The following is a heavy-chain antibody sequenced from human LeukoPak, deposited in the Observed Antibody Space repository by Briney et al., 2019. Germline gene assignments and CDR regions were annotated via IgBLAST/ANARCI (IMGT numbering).Heavy chain of an antibody. CDR2: ISGSGRNT. D-gene: IGHD3-9*01. J-gene: IGHJ6*03. CDR3: AGGRYHSNPYMDV. V-gene: IGHV3-23*01. CDR1: GFTFSIYA. Sequence: GGSLRLSCAASGFTFSIYAMGWVRHAPGGGLECVSVISGSGRNTYYADSVKGLFTISRDNSKHSLYLQMNSLRADDTALYYCAGGRYHSNPYMDVWGKGTTVTVSS.